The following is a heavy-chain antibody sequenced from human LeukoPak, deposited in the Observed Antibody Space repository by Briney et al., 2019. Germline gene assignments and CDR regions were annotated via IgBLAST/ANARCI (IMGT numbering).Heavy chain of an antibody. V-gene: IGHV3-74*01. CDR2: ISSDGSTT. CDR1: GCTFSSYL. CDR3: ARVTTTFDS. Sequence: GGSLRLSCAASGCTFSSYLMHWVRQAPGKGLVWVSRISSDGSTTSYADSVKGRFTISRDNAKNTLYLQMNSLRAEDTAVYYCARVTTTFDSWGQGTLVTVSS. D-gene: IGHD4-11*01. J-gene: IGHJ4*02.